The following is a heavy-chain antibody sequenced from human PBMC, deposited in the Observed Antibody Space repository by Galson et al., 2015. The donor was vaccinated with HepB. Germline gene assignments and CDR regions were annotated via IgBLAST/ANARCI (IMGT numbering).Heavy chain of an antibody. CDR2: IHTGGNT. V-gene: IGHV3-53*01. CDR3: ANFPGLGY. Sequence: SLRLSCAASGFAVSRTYMTWVRQAPGKGLEWLSVIHTGGNTYYADSLRGRFTISRDNSKNMLYLQMNGLRAEDTAVYYCANFPGLGYWGQGTLVTVSS. CDR1: GFAVSRTY. D-gene: IGHD3-16*01. J-gene: IGHJ4*02.